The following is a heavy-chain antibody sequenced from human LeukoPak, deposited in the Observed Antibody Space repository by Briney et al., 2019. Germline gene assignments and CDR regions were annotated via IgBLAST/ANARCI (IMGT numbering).Heavy chain of an antibody. D-gene: IGHD3-22*01. Sequence: GGSLRLSCAASGFTFSDYGIHWVRQAPGQGLEWVALIWYDGSKKYYADSVKGRFTISRDNPKKTLYLQMNSLRAEDTAVYFCAKRGVVIRVILVGFHKEAYYFDSWGQGALVTVSS. J-gene: IGHJ4*02. V-gene: IGHV3-33*06. CDR3: AKRGVVIRVILVGFHKEAYYFDS. CDR1: GFTFSDYG. CDR2: IWYDGSKK.